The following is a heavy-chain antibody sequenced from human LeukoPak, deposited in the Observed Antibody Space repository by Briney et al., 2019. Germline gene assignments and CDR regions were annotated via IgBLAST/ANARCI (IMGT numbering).Heavy chain of an antibody. J-gene: IGHJ4*02. CDR1: GGSISSSNW. V-gene: IGHV4-4*02. D-gene: IGHD3-10*01. Sequence: SETLSLTCGVSGGSISSSNWWSWVRQPPGKGLEWIGEIYHSGSTNYNPSLKSRVTISVDKSKNQFSLKLNSVTAADTAVYYCARVQSLLWFGELYPSGFDYWGQGTLVTVSS. CDR3: ARVQSLLWFGELYPSGFDY. CDR2: IYHSGST.